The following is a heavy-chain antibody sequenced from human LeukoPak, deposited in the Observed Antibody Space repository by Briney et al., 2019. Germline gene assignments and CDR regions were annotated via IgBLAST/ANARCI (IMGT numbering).Heavy chain of an antibody. J-gene: IGHJ4*02. D-gene: IGHD6-13*01. V-gene: IGHV3-23*01. CDR3: AAGSSWYVY. CDR2: ISGRRGST. CDR1: GFTFSSYA. Sequence: GGSLRLSCVASGFTFSSYAMSWVRQAPGKGLEWVSAISGRRGSTYYADSVKGRFHISRDNSKNTLYLQMNSLRTEDTAVYYCAAGSSWYVYWGQGTLVTVSS.